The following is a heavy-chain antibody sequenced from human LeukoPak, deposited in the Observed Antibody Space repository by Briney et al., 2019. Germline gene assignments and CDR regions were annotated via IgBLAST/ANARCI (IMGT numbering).Heavy chain of an antibody. CDR2: IYSGGST. Sequence: GGSLRLSCAASGFTVSSNYMSWVRQAPGKGPEWISVIYSGGSTYYADSVKGRFTISRDNSKNTLYLQMNSLRAEDTAVYYCARERWDYYDSSGYYNAWGQGTLVTVSS. D-gene: IGHD3-22*01. V-gene: IGHV3-53*01. CDR3: ARERWDYYDSSGYYNA. CDR1: GFTVSSNY. J-gene: IGHJ5*02.